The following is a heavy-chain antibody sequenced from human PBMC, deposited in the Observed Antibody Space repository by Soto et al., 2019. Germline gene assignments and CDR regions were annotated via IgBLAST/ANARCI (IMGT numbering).Heavy chain of an antibody. CDR2: IYYSGST. Sequence: QVQLQASGPGLVKPSETLSLTCTVSGGSISSYYWSWIRQPPGKGLEWIGYIYYSGSTNYNPSLKRRVTTTVDTAKNQFTLELSSVTAADTAVYDCARRRAVAGPRYDAFDLWGQGTMVTVSS. CDR1: GGSISSYY. J-gene: IGHJ3*01. CDR3: ARRRAVAGPRYDAFDL. D-gene: IGHD6-19*01. V-gene: IGHV4-59*08.